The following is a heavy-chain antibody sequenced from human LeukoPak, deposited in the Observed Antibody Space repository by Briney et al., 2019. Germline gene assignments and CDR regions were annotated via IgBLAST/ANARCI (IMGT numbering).Heavy chain of an antibody. V-gene: IGHV4-4*07. Sequence: SETLSLTCTVSGGSSSTYYWSWIRQPAGKGLQWIGRIYTSGSTNYNPSLKSRVTMSVDTSKNQFSLKLSSLTAADTAVYYCARGDDRFPRAFDIWGQGTMVTVSS. CDR1: GGSSSTYY. CDR2: IYTSGST. D-gene: IGHD2-21*01. J-gene: IGHJ3*02. CDR3: ARGDDRFPRAFDI.